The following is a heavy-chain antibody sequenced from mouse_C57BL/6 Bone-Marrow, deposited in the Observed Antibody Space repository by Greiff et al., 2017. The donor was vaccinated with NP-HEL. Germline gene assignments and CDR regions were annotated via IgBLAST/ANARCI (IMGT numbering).Heavy chain of an antibody. CDR3: ARDSGYAVDY. CDR1: GYTFTSYW. Sequence: QVQLQQPGTDLVKPGASVKLSCKASGYTFTSYWMHWLKQRPGQGLEWIGNINPNNGGTNDNETFKTKATLTVDKSSSTTYMQLSSLTSEDSSVDYCARDSGYAVDYWGQGTTLTVSS. V-gene: IGHV1-53*01. D-gene: IGHD3-2*02. J-gene: IGHJ2*01. CDR2: INPNNGGT.